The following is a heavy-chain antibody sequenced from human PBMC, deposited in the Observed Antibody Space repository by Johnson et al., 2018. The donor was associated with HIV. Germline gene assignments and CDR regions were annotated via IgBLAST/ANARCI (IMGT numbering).Heavy chain of an antibody. CDR1: GFTFSSYG. J-gene: IGHJ3*02. CDR2: ISNGGSNK. Sequence: VQLVESGGGVVQPGRSLRLSCAASGFTFSSYGMHWVRQAPGKGLEWVAVISNGGSNKDYADAVKGRFSISRDNSQNTLYLQMDSLRPEATAVYYCARDKSTMIVVVPNDAFDIWGQGTMVTVSS. CDR3: ARDKSTMIVVVPNDAFDI. D-gene: IGHD3-22*01. V-gene: IGHV3-30*03.